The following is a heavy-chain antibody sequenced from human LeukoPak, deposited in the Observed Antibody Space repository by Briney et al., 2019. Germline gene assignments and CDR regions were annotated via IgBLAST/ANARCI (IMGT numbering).Heavy chain of an antibody. J-gene: IGHJ4*02. CDR3: AKDTFGFASPGFDY. D-gene: IGHD3-16*01. CDR1: GYSISSGYY. Sequence: SETLSLTCTVSGYSISSGYYWGWIRQPPGKGLEWIGSIYHSGSTYYNPSLKSRVTISVDTSKNQFSLKLSSVTAADTAVYYCAKDTFGFASPGFDYWGQGTLVTVSS. CDR2: IYHSGST. V-gene: IGHV4-38-2*02.